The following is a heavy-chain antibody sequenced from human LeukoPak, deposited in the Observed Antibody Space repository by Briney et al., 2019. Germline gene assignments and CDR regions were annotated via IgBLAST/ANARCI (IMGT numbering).Heavy chain of an antibody. J-gene: IGHJ4*02. CDR2: VYYSGST. CDR3: ARGVRDSGSLSPFDY. V-gene: IGHV4-59*01. D-gene: IGHD1-26*01. Sequence: PSETLSLTCTVSGGSISSYYWSWIRQPPGKGLEWIGYVYYSGSTNYNPSLKSRVTISVDTSKNQISLKLSSVTAADTAVYYCARGVRDSGSLSPFDYWGQGTLVTVSS. CDR1: GGSISSYY.